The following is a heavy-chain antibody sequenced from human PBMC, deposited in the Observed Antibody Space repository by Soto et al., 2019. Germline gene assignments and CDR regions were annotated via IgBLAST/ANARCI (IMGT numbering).Heavy chain of an antibody. CDR2: ISWDGGST. D-gene: IGHD6-19*01. CDR3: ATDISLPPVAGKIYYYYGMDV. CDR1: GFTFDDYA. J-gene: IGHJ6*02. V-gene: IGHV3-43D*04. Sequence: EVQLVESGGGVVQPGGSLRLSCAASGFTFDDYAMHWVRQAPGKGLEWVSLISWDGGSTYYADSVKGRFTISRDNSKNSLYLQMNSLRAEETALYYCATDISLPPVAGKIYYYYGMDVCGQGTTVTVSS.